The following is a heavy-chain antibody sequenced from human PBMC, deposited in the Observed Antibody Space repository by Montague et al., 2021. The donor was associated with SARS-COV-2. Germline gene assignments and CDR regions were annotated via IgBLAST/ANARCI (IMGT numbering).Heavy chain of an antibody. CDR1: GGSISSSSYY. V-gene: IGHV4-39*01. J-gene: IGHJ4*02. Sequence: SETLSLTCTVSGGSISSSSYYWIWIRQPPGKGLEWIGCIYCSASTYYNPSLKSRVTISVDTSKNQFSLKLSSVTAADTAVYYCARERMYGSGSFYNPFLVVGVWGQGTMVTVSS. CDR2: IYCSAST. D-gene: IGHD3-10*01. CDR3: ARERMYGSGSFYNPFLVVGV.